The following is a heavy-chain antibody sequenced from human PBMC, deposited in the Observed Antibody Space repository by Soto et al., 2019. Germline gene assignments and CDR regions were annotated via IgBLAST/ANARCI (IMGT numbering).Heavy chain of an antibody. V-gene: IGHV4-34*01. CDR1: GGSFSGYY. CDR3: ARDSYYGSGRSTNWFDP. J-gene: IGHJ5*02. CDR2: INHSGST. D-gene: IGHD3-10*01. Sequence: PSETLSLTCAVYGGSFSGYYWSWIRQPPGKGLEWIGEINHSGSTNYNPSLKSRVTISVDTSKNQFSLKLSSVTAADTAVYYCARDSYYGSGRSTNWFDPWGQGTLVTVSS.